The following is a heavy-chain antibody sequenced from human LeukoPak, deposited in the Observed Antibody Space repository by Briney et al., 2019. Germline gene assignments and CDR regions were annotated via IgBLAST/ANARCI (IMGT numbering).Heavy chain of an antibody. J-gene: IGHJ4*02. V-gene: IGHV4-39*01. D-gene: IGHD6-6*01. CDR2: IYYSGST. CDR1: GDSLRTTTYY. CDR3: ARSSIAARPGTLVDY. Sequence: PSETLSLTCTVSGDSLRTTTYYWNWIRQPPGKGLEWIGSIYYSGSTYYNPSLRSRVTISVDTSKNQFSLKLSSVTAADTAVYYCARSSIAARPGTLVDYWGQGTLVTVSS.